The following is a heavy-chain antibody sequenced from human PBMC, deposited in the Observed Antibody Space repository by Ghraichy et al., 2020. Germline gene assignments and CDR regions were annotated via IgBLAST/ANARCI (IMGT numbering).Heavy chain of an antibody. CDR2: IYYSGST. D-gene: IGHD3-10*01. CDR3: ARMAYHGSGSYLDY. J-gene: IGHJ4*02. V-gene: IGHV4-59*08. Sequence: SQTLSLTCTVSGGSISSYYWSWIRQPPGKGLEWIGYIYYSGSTNYNPSLKSRVTISVDTSKNQFSLKLSSVTAADTGVYYCARMAYHGSGSYLDYWGQGTLVTVSS. CDR1: GGSISSYY.